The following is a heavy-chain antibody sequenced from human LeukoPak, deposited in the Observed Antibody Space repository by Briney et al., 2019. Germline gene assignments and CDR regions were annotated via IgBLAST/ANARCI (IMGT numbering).Heavy chain of an antibody. CDR1: GFTFSSYA. V-gene: IGHV3-30-3*02. Sequence: GGSLRLSCAASGFTFSSYAMSWVRQAPGKGLEWVAVISYDGSNKYYADSVKGRFTISRDNSKNTLYLQMNSLRAEDTAVYYCAKDQTGDYGDYAYNWYDPWGQGTLVTVSS. CDR2: ISYDGSNK. CDR3: AKDQTGDYGDYAYNWYDP. D-gene: IGHD4-17*01. J-gene: IGHJ5*02.